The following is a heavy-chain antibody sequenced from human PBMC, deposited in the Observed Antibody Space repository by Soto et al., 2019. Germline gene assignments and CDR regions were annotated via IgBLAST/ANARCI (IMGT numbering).Heavy chain of an antibody. CDR2: ISYDGSNK. J-gene: IGHJ6*02. V-gene: IGHV3-30-3*01. CDR3: ARGPGAYISGCLCPGDV. Sequence: PGGSLRLSCAASGFTFSSYAMHWVRQAPGKGLEWVAIISYDGSNKYYADSVKGRFTISRDNSKNTLNLQMNSLRAEDTAVYYCARGPGAYISGCLCPGDVWGQGTTVTVSS. CDR1: GFTFSSYA. D-gene: IGHD6-19*01.